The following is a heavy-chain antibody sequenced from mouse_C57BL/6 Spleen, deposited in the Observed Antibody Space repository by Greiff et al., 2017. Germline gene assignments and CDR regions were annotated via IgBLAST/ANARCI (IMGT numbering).Heavy chain of an antibody. V-gene: IGHV1-15*01. Sequence: QVQLQQSGAELVRPGASVTLSCKASGYTFTDYEMHWVKQTPVHGLEWIGAIDPETGGTAYNQKFKGKAILTADKSSSKAYMELRSLTSEDSAVYYCTRHDGSSLYWYFDVWGTGTTVTVSS. J-gene: IGHJ1*03. D-gene: IGHD1-1*01. CDR2: IDPETGGT. CDR1: GYTFTDYE. CDR3: TRHDGSSLYWYFDV.